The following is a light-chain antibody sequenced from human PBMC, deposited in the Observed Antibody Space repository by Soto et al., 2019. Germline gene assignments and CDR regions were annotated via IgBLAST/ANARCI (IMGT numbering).Light chain of an antibody. CDR1: SSDVGDYNY. V-gene: IGLV2-14*01. CDR2: EVN. Sequence: QPASVSGSPGQSITISCTGTSSDVGDYNYVSWYQQHPGKAPKLMIYEVNNRPSGVSNRFSGSKSGNTASLTISGLQAEDEADYYCSSYTSTSHVIFGGGTKLTVL. CDR3: SSYTSTSHVI. J-gene: IGLJ2*01.